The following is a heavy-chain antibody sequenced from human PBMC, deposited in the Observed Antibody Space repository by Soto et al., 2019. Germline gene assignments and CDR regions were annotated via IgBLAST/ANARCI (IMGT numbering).Heavy chain of an antibody. Sequence: PGGSLRLSCVGSGFIFSNNGMHWVRQTPGKGLEWVAFMSYDGSDTFYADSVKGRFTIPRDNSKNTLYVQMHSLRAEDTAVYYCAKCAVLLTTSGGWCNWFDPWGQGTLVTVSS. J-gene: IGHJ5*02. CDR3: AKCAVLLTTSGGWCNWFDP. CDR1: GFIFSNNG. V-gene: IGHV3-33*03. D-gene: IGHD2-21*01. CDR2: MSYDGSDT.